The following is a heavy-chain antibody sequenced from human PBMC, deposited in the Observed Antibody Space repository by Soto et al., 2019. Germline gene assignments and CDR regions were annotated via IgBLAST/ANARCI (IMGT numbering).Heavy chain of an antibody. V-gene: IGHV4-59*03. CDR3: AHRVNMARGPYNYFGP. D-gene: IGHD3-10*01. J-gene: IGHJ5*02. CDR1: VESIIIYY. CDR2: MYYSGST. Sequence: SETQSLTCPVSVESIIIYYWSWIRQPPGKGLEWIGYMYYSGSTNYNPSLKSRVTISVDTSKNQFSLKLSSVTAADTATYYCAHRVNMARGPYNYFGPWGQGTLVTVSS.